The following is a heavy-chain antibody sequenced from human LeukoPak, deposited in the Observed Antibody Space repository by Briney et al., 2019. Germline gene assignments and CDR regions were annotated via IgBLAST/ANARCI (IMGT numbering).Heavy chain of an antibody. Sequence: PGGSLRLSCAASGFTFDDYGMSSVRQAPGKGLEWGSGINWNGGSRGYADSEKGRFTISRDNAKNSLYLQMNSLRAEDTALYYCARASSSGWYRFYYYYMDVWGKGTTVTVSS. CDR2: INWNGGSR. J-gene: IGHJ6*03. CDR3: ARASSSGWYRFYYYYMDV. CDR1: GFTFDDYG. V-gene: IGHV3-20*04. D-gene: IGHD6-19*01.